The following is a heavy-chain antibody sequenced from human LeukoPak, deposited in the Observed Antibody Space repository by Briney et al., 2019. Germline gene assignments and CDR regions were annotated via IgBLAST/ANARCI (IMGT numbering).Heavy chain of an antibody. V-gene: IGHV4-59*08. CDR2: MHYTGST. Sequence: SETLSLTCTVSGESMRGFYWNWLRQPPGKGLEWIGYMHYTGSTNYNPSLKSRVTISIDTSKNQFSLKLSSVTASDTAVYYCARHQWVPAFDIWGQGTMVTVSS. D-gene: IGHD1-26*01. J-gene: IGHJ3*02. CDR3: ARHQWVPAFDI. CDR1: GESMRGFY.